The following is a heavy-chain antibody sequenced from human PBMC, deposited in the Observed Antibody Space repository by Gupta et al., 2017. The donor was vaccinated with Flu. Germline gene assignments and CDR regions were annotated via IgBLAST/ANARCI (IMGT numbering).Heavy chain of an antibody. V-gene: IGHV1-69*06. CDR1: GGTFSSYA. CDR3: ASGIAAREGYYYYYMDG. Sequence: GGTFSSYAISWVRQAPGQGLEWMGGIIPIFGTANYAQKFQGRVTITADKSTSTAYMELSSLRSEDTAVYYCASGIAAREGYYYYYMDGWGKGT. J-gene: IGHJ6*03. CDR2: IIPIFGTA. D-gene: IGHD6-6*01.